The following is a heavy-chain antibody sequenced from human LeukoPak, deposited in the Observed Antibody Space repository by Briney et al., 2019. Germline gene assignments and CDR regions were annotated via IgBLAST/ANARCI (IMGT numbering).Heavy chain of an antibody. Sequence: GGSLRLSCAASGFTFSSYGMHWVRQAPGKGLEWVAFIRYDGSNKYYADSVKGRFTISRDNSKNTLYLQMNSLRAEDTAVYYCAKGTGFGAPGAFDIWGQGTMVTVSS. CDR1: GFTFSSYG. J-gene: IGHJ3*02. CDR3: AKGTGFGAPGAFDI. V-gene: IGHV3-30*02. CDR2: IRYDGSNK. D-gene: IGHD1-14*01.